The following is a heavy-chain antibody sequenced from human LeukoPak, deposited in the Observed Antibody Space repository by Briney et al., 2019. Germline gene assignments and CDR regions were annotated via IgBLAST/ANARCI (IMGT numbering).Heavy chain of an antibody. CDR3: AREVTVASFDY. CDR2: ICYSGST. J-gene: IGHJ4*02. D-gene: IGHD4-23*01. V-gene: IGHV4-30-4*01. CDR1: GGSISSGDYY. Sequence: SQTLSLTCTVSGGSISSGDYYWSWIRKPPGKGLEWIGYICYSGSTYYNPSLKSRVTISVDTSKNQFSLKLSSVTAADTAVYYCAREVTVASFDYWGQGTLVTVSS.